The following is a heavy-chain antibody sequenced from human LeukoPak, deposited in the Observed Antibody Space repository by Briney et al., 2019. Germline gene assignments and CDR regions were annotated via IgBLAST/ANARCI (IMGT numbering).Heavy chain of an antibody. CDR2: IYSGGST. CDR1: GFTVSSNY. J-gene: IGHJ4*02. D-gene: IGHD3-10*01. Sequence: GGSLRLSCAASGFTVSSNYMSWVRQAPGKGLEWVSVIYSGGSTYYADSVKGRFTISRDNAKNSLYLQMNSLRAEDTAVYYCATDGSGSYRFDYWGQGTLVTVSS. V-gene: IGHV3-53*01. CDR3: ATDGSGSYRFDY.